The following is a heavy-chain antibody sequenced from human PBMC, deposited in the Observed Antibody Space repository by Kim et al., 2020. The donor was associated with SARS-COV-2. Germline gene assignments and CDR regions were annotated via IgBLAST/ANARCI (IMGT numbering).Heavy chain of an antibody. CDR3: ARERTSGSYSGYYGMDV. D-gene: IGHD1-26*01. CDR2: ISYDGSNK. V-gene: IGHV3-30*04. J-gene: IGHJ6*02. Sequence: GGSLRLSCAASGFTFSSYAMHWVRQAPGKGLEWVAVISYDGSNKYYADSVKGRFTISRDNSKNTLYLQMNSLRAEDTAVYYCARERTSGSYSGYYGMDVWGHGTTVTVAS. CDR1: GFTFSSYA.